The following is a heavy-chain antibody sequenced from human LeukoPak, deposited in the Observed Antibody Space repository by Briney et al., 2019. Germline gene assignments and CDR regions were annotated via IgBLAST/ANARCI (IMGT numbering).Heavy chain of an antibody. D-gene: IGHD1-14*01. CDR3: ARETGPNLYYFDY. CDR2: ISNDGNSK. Sequence: GGSLRLSCAASGFTLSSYPMHWVRQAPGKGLEWVAVISNDGNSKSYADSVKGRFTISRDSSKNTVYLQINSLRLEDTAVYECARETGPNLYYFDYWGQGILVTVSS. V-gene: IGHV3-30-3*01. CDR1: GFTLSSYP. J-gene: IGHJ4*02.